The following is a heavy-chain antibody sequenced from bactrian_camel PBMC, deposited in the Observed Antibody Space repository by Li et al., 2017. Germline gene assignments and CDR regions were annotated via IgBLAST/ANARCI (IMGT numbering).Heavy chain of an antibody. V-gene: IGHV3S37*01. CDR1: GFTFSDYA. CDR2: IYYNGYST. J-gene: IGHJ4*01. Sequence: HVQLVESGGDLVQPGGSLRLSCAASGFTFSDYAMSWVRQAPGKGLEWVSDIYYNGYSTSYTESVKGRFTVSKDNAKNTLYLQMNNLKPGDTAMYYCAADPPPFLTYCSVGGSPFRYWGPGTQVTVS. CDR3: AADPPPFLTYCSVGGSPFRY. D-gene: IGHD2*01.